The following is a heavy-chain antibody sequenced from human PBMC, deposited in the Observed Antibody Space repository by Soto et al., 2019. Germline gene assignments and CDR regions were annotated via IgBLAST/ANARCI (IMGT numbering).Heavy chain of an antibody. CDR2: IYHSGST. V-gene: IGHV4-30-2*01. J-gene: IGHJ4*02. D-gene: IGHD1-26*01. CDR3: ARDGSYGLDY. Sequence: SETLSLTCAVSGGSISSGGYSWSWIRQPPGKGLEWIGYIYHSGSTYYNPSLKSRVTISVDRSKNQFSLKLSSVTAADTAVYYCARDGSYGLDYWGQGTLVTVSS. CDR1: GGSISSGGYS.